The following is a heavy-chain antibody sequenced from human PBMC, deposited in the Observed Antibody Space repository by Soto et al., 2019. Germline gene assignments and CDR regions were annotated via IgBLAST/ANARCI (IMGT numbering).Heavy chain of an antibody. CDR3: ARDGGIAARLYYSHYSTDV. V-gene: IGHV4-34*01. CDR2: INHSGST. CDR1: GGSFSGYY. J-gene: IGHJ6*03. Sequence: PSETLSLTCAVYGGSFSGYYWSWIRQPPGKGLEWIGEINHSGSTNYNPSLKSRVTISVDTSKNQFSLKLSSVTAADTAVYYCARDGGIAARLYYSHYSTDVWGKGTTVTVSS. D-gene: IGHD6-6*01.